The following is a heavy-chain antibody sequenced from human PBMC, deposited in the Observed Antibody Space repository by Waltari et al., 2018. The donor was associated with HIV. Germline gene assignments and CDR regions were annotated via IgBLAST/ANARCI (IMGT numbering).Heavy chain of an antibody. CDR1: GGSFSGSY. Sequence: QVQLQQWGARQLKASDTLSLTCAVYGGSFSGSYWPWIRQSPGKGLEWIGEINHSGTTNYSPSLKSRVTISRDTSKNQFALKLTSVTAADTAVYYCAREAGYNSGWYGGYYFDFWGQGALVTVSS. D-gene: IGHD6-19*01. J-gene: IGHJ4*02. CDR2: INHSGTT. V-gene: IGHV4-34*02. CDR3: AREAGYNSGWYGGYYFDF.